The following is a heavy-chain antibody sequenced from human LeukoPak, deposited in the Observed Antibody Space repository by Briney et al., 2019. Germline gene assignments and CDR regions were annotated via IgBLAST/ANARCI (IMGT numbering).Heavy chain of an antibody. Sequence: SETLSLTCTVSGVSMSSSPYYWGWIRQPPGKGLEWIGTIYDSGNTNYNPSLRSRLTISVDTSRNQFSLNLTSVTAADTALYYCARGFKGRTSGSYYNTGAYYFDYWGQGTLVTVSS. J-gene: IGHJ4*02. CDR3: ARGFKGRTSGSYYNTGAYYFDY. CDR2: IYDSGNT. CDR1: GVSMSSSPYY. D-gene: IGHD3-10*01. V-gene: IGHV4-39*01.